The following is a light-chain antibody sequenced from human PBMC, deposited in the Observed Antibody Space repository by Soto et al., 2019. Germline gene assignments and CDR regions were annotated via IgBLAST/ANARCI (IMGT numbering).Light chain of an antibody. CDR1: QGIRTD. CDR2: GAS. V-gene: IGKV1-6*01. Sequence: AVQLTQSPSSLSASVVYRVTITCRASQGIRTDLGWYQQTPGKAPKLLISGASSLQSGVPSRFSGSGSGADFTLTISSLQPEDSATYYCLQDYSYPRTFGQGTKVDI. CDR3: LQDYSYPRT. J-gene: IGKJ1*01.